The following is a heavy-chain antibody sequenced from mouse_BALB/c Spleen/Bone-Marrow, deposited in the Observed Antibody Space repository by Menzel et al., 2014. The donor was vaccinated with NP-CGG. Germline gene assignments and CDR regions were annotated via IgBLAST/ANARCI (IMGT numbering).Heavy chain of an antibody. Sequence: EVMLVESGGGLVQPGGSLKLSCAASGFTFSGYGMSWVRQTPDKRLEMIATINVNGDTTYHPDSVKGRFTISRDNVKNTLYLQMSSLKSEDTAMYYCARGYDYSSWFAYWGQGTLVTVSA. V-gene: IGHV5-6-3*01. J-gene: IGHJ3*01. D-gene: IGHD2-4*01. CDR3: ARGYDYSSWFAY. CDR2: INVNGDTT. CDR1: GFTFSGYG.